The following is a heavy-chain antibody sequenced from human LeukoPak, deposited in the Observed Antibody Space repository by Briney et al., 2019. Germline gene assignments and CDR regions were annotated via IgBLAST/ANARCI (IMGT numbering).Heavy chain of an antibody. Sequence: ASVKVSCKASGYTFTGYYLHWVRQAPGQGLEWMGWDNPNSGGTNYAHKFQGRVTMTTDTSTSTAYMELRSLRSDDTAVYYCAREYRVLEWLLWGSSNDAFDIWGQGTMVTVSS. CDR2: DNPNSGGT. CDR3: AREYRVLEWLLWGSSNDAFDI. D-gene: IGHD3-3*01. J-gene: IGHJ3*02. CDR1: GYTFTGYY. V-gene: IGHV1-2*02.